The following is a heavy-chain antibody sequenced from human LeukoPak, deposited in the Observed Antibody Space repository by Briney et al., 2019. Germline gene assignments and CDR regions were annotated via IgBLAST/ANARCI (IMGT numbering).Heavy chain of an antibody. CDR2: LIPLYGAT. CDR1: GGTFSNYA. CDR3: AVGDPFNYYMDL. V-gene: IGHV1-69*05. Sequence: SVKASCKASGGTFSNYAISWVRQAPGQGLEWMGGLIPLYGATNHTQRFQGRITITTDESTTTAYMELSSLRSEDTAVYFCAVGDPFNYYMDLWGKGTTVTVFS. D-gene: IGHD4-17*01. J-gene: IGHJ6*03.